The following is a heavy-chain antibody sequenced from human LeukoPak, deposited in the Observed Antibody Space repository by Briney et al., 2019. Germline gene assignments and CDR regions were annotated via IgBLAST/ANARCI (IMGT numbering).Heavy chain of an antibody. CDR2: IRSKGYGGTT. CDR1: GFTFGDYA. D-gene: IGHD3/OR15-3a*01. J-gene: IGHJ6*02. Sequence: GWSLRPSFTASGFTFGDYAMSWVRQAPGKGLEWVGFIRSKGYGGTTEYAASVKGRFTISRDDSTSIAFLQMNTLKTEDTAVYYCTRNVPDWNYAMDVWGQGTTVTVSS. CDR3: TRNVPDWNYAMDV. V-gene: IGHV3-49*04.